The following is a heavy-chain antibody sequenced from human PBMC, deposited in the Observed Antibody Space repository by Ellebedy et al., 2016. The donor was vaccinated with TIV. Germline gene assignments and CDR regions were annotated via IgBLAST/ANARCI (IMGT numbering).Heavy chain of an antibody. J-gene: IGHJ5*02. CDR1: GFNFRSYW. CDR3: ARRASYGDYAVQVNPWFDP. CDR2: IRQEGDEI. Sequence: LSLTCAASGFNFRSYWMTWVRQAPGKGLEWVAKIRQEGDEIYYVESVKGRFHISRDNAKNSLFLQMNSLRVEDTAVYYCARRASYGDYAVQVNPWFDPWGQGTLVTVSS. D-gene: IGHD4-17*01. V-gene: IGHV3-7*01.